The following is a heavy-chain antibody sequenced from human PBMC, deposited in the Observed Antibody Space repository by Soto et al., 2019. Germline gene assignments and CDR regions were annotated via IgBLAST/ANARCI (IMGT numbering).Heavy chain of an antibody. CDR3: AEDQEGCSGGSCYPTFDY. J-gene: IGHJ4*02. D-gene: IGHD2-15*01. CDR2: ISYDGSNK. CDR1: GFTFSSYG. Sequence: QVQLVESGGGVVQPGRSLRLSCAASGFTFSSYGMHWVRQAPGKGLEWVAVISYDGSNKYYADSVKGRFTISRDNSKNKQYQKMNSLRAENTVVYYCAEDQEGCSGGSCYPTFDYWGQGTLVTVSS. V-gene: IGHV3-30*18.